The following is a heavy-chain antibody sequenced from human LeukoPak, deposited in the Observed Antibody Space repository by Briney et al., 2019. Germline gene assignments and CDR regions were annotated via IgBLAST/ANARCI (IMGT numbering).Heavy chain of an antibody. V-gene: IGHV3-7*03. CDR1: GFTFTTYW. CDR3: ANAGPGLSYYAGYFDS. Sequence: GGSLRLSCAASGFTFTTYWMHWVRQAPGKGLEWVANIKQDGTEKYYVDSVKGRFTISRDNAKSSLYLQMDSLRGEDTAVYYCANAGPGLSYYAGYFDSWGQGTLVTVSS. CDR2: IKQDGTEK. D-gene: IGHD1-26*01. J-gene: IGHJ4*02.